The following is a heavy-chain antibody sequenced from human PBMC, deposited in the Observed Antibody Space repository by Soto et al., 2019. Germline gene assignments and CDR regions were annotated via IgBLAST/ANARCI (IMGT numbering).Heavy chain of an antibody. Sequence: VQLVESGGGVVQPGRSLRLSCAASGFTFSSYAIHWVRQAPGKGLEWVAVISYDGSNKYYADSVKGRFTISRDNSKNTLYLQMHSLRPEDTAVYYCAKDRGSGSYFGSDCWGQGTLVTVSS. J-gene: IGHJ4*02. V-gene: IGHV3-30*18. CDR1: GFTFSSYA. CDR2: ISYDGSNK. D-gene: IGHD1-26*01. CDR3: AKDRGSGSYFGSDC.